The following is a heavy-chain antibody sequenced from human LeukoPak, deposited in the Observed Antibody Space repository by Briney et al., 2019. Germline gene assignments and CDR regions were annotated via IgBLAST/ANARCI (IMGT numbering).Heavy chain of an antibody. Sequence: PGGSLRLSCAASRFIFNNYAMTWVRQAPGKGLEWVSTISDIGGTTYYADSVKGRFTISRDNSKNTLYLQMNSLRVEDTAVYYCARLIVLVSAAQVGAFDVWGQGTLVTVSS. D-gene: IGHD2-2*01. CDR1: RFIFNNYA. CDR3: ARLIVLVSAAQVGAFDV. V-gene: IGHV3-23*01. CDR2: ISDIGGTT. J-gene: IGHJ3*01.